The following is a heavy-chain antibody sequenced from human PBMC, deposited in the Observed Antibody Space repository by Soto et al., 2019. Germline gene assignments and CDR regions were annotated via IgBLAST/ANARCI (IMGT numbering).Heavy chain of an antibody. CDR1: GYSLTSYG. D-gene: IGHD3-3*01. Sequence: ALVNGSCKASGYSLTSYGVSWVRQAPGQGLEWMGWISAYNGNTNYAQKLQGRVTMTTDTSTSTAYMELRSLRSDDTAVYYCARTPRVVKGAFDIWGQGTMVTVSS. V-gene: IGHV1-18*04. CDR3: ARTPRVVKGAFDI. CDR2: ISAYNGNT. J-gene: IGHJ3*02.